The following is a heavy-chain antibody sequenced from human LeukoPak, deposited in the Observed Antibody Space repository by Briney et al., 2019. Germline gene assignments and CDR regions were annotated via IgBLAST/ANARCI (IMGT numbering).Heavy chain of an antibody. CDR3: ARGRRYYGSGSYPYYFDY. D-gene: IGHD3-10*01. Sequence: GALRLSCAASGFTFSSYWMSWVRQSPGKGLEWIGEINHSGSTNYNPSLKSRVTISVDTSKNQFSLKLSSVTAADTAVYYCARGRRYYGSGSYPYYFDYWGQGTLVTVSS. J-gene: IGHJ4*02. V-gene: IGHV4-34*01. CDR2: INHSGST. CDR1: GFTFSSYW.